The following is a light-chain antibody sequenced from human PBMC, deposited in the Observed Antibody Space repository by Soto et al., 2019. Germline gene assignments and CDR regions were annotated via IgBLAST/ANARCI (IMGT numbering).Light chain of an antibody. V-gene: IGKV1-12*01. CDR1: QGIKNW. Sequence: DIPMTQSPSYVSASVGDRVTIHCRASQGIKNWLAWYQQKPGKAPNLLIYTGSSLQSGVPSRFSGSGSGTDFTLTINSLQPEDFATYYCQQADSCPMTFAQGTRVAIK. CDR3: QQADSCPMT. J-gene: IGKJ5*01. CDR2: TGS.